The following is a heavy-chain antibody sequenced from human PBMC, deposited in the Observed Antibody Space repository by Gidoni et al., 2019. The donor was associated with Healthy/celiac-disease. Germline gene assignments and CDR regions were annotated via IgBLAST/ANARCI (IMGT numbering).Heavy chain of an antibody. CDR1: GYTFTSYA. V-gene: IGHV1-3*01. CDR3: ASGVAARAPIYYYYGMDV. CDR2: INAGNGNT. D-gene: IGHD6-6*01. J-gene: IGHJ6*02. Sequence: QVQLVQSGAEVKKPGASVKVSCKASGYTFTSYAMHWVRQAPGQRLEWMGWINAGNGNTKYSQKFQGRVTITRDTSASTAYMELSSLRSEDTAVYYCASGVAARAPIYYYYGMDVWGQGTTVTVSS.